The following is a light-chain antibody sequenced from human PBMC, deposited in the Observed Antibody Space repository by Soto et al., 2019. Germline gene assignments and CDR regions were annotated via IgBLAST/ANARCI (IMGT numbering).Light chain of an antibody. CDR1: QSVSSSY. Sequence: EIVLSHSPGTLSLSPGERATLSCRASQSVSSSYLAWYQQKPGQAPRLLIYGASSRATGIPDRFSGSGSGTDFTLTISRLEPEDFAVYYCQQYGSSAVTFGQGTNVDIK. CDR3: QQYGSSAVT. J-gene: IGKJ1*01. CDR2: GAS. V-gene: IGKV3-20*01.